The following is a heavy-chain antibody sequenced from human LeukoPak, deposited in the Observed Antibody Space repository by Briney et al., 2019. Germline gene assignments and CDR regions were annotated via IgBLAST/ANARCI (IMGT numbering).Heavy chain of an antibody. Sequence: SETLSLTCTVSGGSISSYYWSWIRQPPGKGLEWIGYIYYSGSTNYNPSLKSRVTISVDTSKNQFSLKLSSVTAADTAVYYCARLHDYGDYFDYWGQGTLVTVSS. J-gene: IGHJ4*02. CDR1: GGSISSYY. CDR2: IYYSGST. D-gene: IGHD4-17*01. CDR3: ARLHDYGDYFDY. V-gene: IGHV4-59*08.